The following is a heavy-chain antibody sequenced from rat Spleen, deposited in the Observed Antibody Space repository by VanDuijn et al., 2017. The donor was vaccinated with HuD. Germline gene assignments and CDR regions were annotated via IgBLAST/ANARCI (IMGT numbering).Heavy chain of an antibody. J-gene: IGHJ2*01. Sequence: QVQLKESGPGLVKPSETLSLTCTVSGFSLTSYHVSWVRQPPGKGLEWMGVIWGDGSTAYNSALKSRLSISRDASKSQVFLKMNSLLTEDTATYYCARELPGYPFDYWGQGVMVTVSS. V-gene: IGHV2-32*01. CDR2: IWGDGST. CDR1: GFSLTSYH. D-gene: IGHD1-4*01. CDR3: ARELPGYPFDY.